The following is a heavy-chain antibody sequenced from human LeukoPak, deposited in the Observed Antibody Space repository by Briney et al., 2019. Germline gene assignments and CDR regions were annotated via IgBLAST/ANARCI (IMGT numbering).Heavy chain of an antibody. D-gene: IGHD3-10*01. Sequence: PGGSLRLSCAASGFTFSSYWIHWVRQAPGKGLVWVSRINSDGSSTSYADSVKGRFTISRDNAKNTLYLQMNSLRAEDTAVYYCAKTLRGGGGMDVWGQGTTVTVSS. V-gene: IGHV3-74*01. J-gene: IGHJ6*02. CDR2: INSDGSST. CDR1: GFTFSSYW. CDR3: AKTLRGGGGMDV.